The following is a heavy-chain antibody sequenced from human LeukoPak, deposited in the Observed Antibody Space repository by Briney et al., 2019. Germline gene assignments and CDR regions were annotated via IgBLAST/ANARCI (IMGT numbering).Heavy chain of an antibody. CDR3: ARESEGGGYCSGGSCYFDY. CDR2: ISSSGSTI. V-gene: IGHV3-11*01. J-gene: IGHJ4*02. D-gene: IGHD2-15*01. Sequence: GSLRLSCAASGFTFSDYYMSWIRQAPGKGLEWVSYISSSGSTIYYADSVKGRFTISRDNAKNSLYLQMNSLRAEDTAVYYCARESEGGGYCSGGSCYFDYWGQGTLVTVSS. CDR1: GFTFSDYY.